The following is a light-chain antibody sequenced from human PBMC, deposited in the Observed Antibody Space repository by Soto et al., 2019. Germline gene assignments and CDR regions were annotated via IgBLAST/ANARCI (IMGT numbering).Light chain of an antibody. Sequence: QSALTQPPSASGSPGQSVTISCTGTSSDVGGYNYVSWYQQYPGKAPKLMIYEVSKRPSGVPDRFSGSKSGNTASLTVSGLQAEDEADYYCSSYVGNNNFAVVFGGGTKLTVL. J-gene: IGLJ2*01. V-gene: IGLV2-8*01. CDR3: SSYVGNNNFAVV. CDR2: EVS. CDR1: SSDVGGYNY.